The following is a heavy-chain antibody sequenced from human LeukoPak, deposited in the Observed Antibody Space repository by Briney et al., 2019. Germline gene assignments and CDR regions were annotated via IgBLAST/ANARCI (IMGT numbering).Heavy chain of an antibody. V-gene: IGHV1-8*01. CDR2: MNPNSGNT. J-gene: IGHJ6*02. CDR1: GYTFTSYD. D-gene: IGHD5-18*01. Sequence: ASVKVSCKASGYTFTSYDTNWVRQATGQGLEWMGWMNPNSGNTGYAQKFQGRVTMTRNTSISTAYMELSSLRSEDTAVYYCARGVQLWSVYYYYYYGMDVWGQGTTVTVSS. CDR3: ARGVQLWSVYYYYYYGMDV.